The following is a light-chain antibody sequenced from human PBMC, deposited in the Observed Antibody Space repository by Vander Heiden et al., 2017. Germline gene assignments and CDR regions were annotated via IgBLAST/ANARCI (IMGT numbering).Light chain of an antibody. CDR3: QQYGSSPLT. V-gene: IGKV3-20*01. CDR1: QSVSSSY. J-gene: IGKJ4*01. CDR2: GAS. Sequence: VLTQSPGTLSLSPGERATLSCRASQSVSSSYLAWYQQKPGQAPRLLIYGASSRATGIPDRFSGSGSGTDFTLTISRLEPEDFAVYYCQQYGSSPLTFGGGTKVEIK.